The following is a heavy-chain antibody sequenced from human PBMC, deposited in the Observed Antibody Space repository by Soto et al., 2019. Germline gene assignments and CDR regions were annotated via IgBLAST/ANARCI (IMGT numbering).Heavy chain of an antibody. D-gene: IGHD2-21*02. CDR2: IIPIFGTA. CDR1: GGTFSSYA. J-gene: IGHJ4*02. V-gene: IGHV1-69*12. CDR3: ATRVVTAHNGVVDY. Sequence: QVQLVQSGAEVKKPGSSVKVSCKASGGTFSSYAISWVRQAPGQGLEWMGGIIPIFGTANYAQKFQGRVTITADESTSTAYMELSSLRSEDTAVYYCATRVVTAHNGVVDYWGQGTLVTVSS.